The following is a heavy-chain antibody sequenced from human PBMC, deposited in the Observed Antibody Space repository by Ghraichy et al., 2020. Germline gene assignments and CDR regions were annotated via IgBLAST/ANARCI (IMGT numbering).Heavy chain of an antibody. CDR2: INPNSGGT. CDR1: GYTFTGYY. J-gene: IGHJ6*02. V-gene: IGHV1-2*02. CDR3: ASGLEQLVQGYYYGMDV. D-gene: IGHD6-6*01. Sequence: ASVKVSCKASGYTFTGYYMHWVRQAPGQGLEWMGWINPNSGGTNYAQKFQGRVTMTMDTSISTAYMELSRLRSDDTAVYYCASGLEQLVQGYYYGMDVWGQGTTVTVSS.